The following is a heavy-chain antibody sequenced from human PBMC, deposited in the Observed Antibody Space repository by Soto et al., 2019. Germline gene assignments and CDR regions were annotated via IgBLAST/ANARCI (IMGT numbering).Heavy chain of an antibody. CDR1: GFTFSSYW. CDR3: TPRITLFTVNNI. J-gene: IGHJ4*02. Sequence: GGSLRLSCAASGFTFSSYWMHWVRQAPGKGLVWVSRINSDGSRTSYADSVKGRFTISRDNAKNTLYLQMNSLTTDDTGIYYCTPRITLFTVNNIWGQGTQVTVSS. D-gene: IGHD4-17*01. CDR2: INSDGSRT. V-gene: IGHV3-74*01.